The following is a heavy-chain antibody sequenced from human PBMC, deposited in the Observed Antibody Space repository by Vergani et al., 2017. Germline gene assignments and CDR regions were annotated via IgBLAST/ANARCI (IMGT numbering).Heavy chain of an antibody. V-gene: IGHV4-34*11. D-gene: IGHD6-13*01. CDR2: IYYSGST. CDR1: GGSFSGYY. Sequence: QVQLQQWGAGLLKPSETLSLTCAVYGGSFSGYYWSWIRQPPGKGLEWIGYIYYSGSTNYNPSLKSRVTISVDTSKNQFSLKLSSVTAADTAVYYCARVEAGTLPTPYYYGMDVWGQGTTVTVSS. J-gene: IGHJ6*02. CDR3: ARVEAGTLPTPYYYGMDV.